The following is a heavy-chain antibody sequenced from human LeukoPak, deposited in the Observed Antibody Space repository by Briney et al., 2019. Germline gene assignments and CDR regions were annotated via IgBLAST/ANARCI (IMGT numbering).Heavy chain of an antibody. CDR3: ARGQYYYGSGSYYRSDFDY. CDR2: INHSGST. Sequence: SETLSLTCAVYGGSFSGYYWSWIRQPPEKGLEWIGEINHSGSTNYNPSLKSRVTISVDTSKNQFSLKLSSVTAADTAVYYCARGQYYYGSGSYYRSDFDYWGQGTLVTVSS. CDR1: GGSFSGYY. J-gene: IGHJ4*02. V-gene: IGHV4-34*01. D-gene: IGHD3-10*01.